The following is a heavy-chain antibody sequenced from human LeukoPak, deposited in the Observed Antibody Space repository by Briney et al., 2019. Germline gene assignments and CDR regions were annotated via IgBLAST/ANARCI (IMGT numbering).Heavy chain of an antibody. J-gene: IGHJ4*02. V-gene: IGHV3-23*01. CDR2: ISGRGGNT. Sequence: PGGSLRLSCAASGFTFSNYAMSWVRQAPGKGLEWVSGISGRGGNTYYADSVKGRFTISRDNSDNTLNLQMISPRADDTAVYYCAKDAVGTTFGYYFDYWGQGTLVTVSS. CDR1: GFTFSNYA. CDR3: AKDAVGTTFGYYFDY. D-gene: IGHD1-26*01.